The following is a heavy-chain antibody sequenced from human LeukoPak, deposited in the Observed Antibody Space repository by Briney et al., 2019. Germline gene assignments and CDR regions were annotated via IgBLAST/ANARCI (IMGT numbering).Heavy chain of an antibody. CDR3: ARDKGAEGGYSYGPIFDY. CDR1: GYTFTSYY. D-gene: IGHD5-18*01. Sequence: GASVKVSCKASGYTFTSYYMHWVRQAPGQGLEWMGIINPSGGSTSYAQKFQGRVTMTRDMSTSTVYMELSSLRSEDTAVYYCARDKGAEGGYSYGPIFDYWGQGTLVTVSS. CDR2: INPSGGST. V-gene: IGHV1-46*01. J-gene: IGHJ4*02.